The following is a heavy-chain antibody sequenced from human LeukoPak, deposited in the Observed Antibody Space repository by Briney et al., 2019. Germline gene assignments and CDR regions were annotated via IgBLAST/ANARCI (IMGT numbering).Heavy chain of an antibody. CDR1: GYTLTELS. Sequence: ASVKVSCKVSGYTLTELSMHWVRQAPGKGLEWMGGFDPEDGETIYAQKFQGRVTMTEDTSTDTAYMELNSLRSEDTAVYYCATEYSSGWYGGFDYWGQGTLVTVSS. CDR2: FDPEDGET. D-gene: IGHD6-19*01. J-gene: IGHJ4*02. V-gene: IGHV1-24*01. CDR3: ATEYSSGWYGGFDY.